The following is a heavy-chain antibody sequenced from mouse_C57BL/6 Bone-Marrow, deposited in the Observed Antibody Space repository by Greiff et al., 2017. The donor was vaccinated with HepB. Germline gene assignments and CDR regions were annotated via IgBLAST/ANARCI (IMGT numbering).Heavy chain of an antibody. CDR1: GYTFTDYN. J-gene: IGHJ4*01. CDR2: INPNNGGT. V-gene: IGHV1-18*01. D-gene: IGHD1-1*01. Sequence: EVQLVESGPELVKPGASVKIPCKASGYTFTDYNMDWVKQSHGKSLEWIGDINPNNGGTIYNQKFKGKATLTVDKSSSTAYMELRSLTSEDTAVYYCARVTTVVAKGYYAMDYWGQGTSVTVSS. CDR3: ARVTTVVAKGYYAMDY.